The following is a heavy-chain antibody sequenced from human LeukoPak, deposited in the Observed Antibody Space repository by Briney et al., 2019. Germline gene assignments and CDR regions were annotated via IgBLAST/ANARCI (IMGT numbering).Heavy chain of an antibody. CDR2: IKPDGSEG. CDR3: ARDRAYKSFDY. V-gene: IGHV3-7*04. CDR1: GFTFSSDS. D-gene: IGHD3-16*01. J-gene: IGHJ4*02. Sequence: GGSLRLSCAASGFTFSSDSMTWVRQAPGKGLECVATIKPDGSEGSYVDSVKGRFTISRDNAKNSLFLQMISLRAEDTAVYYCARDRAYKSFDYWGQGALVTVSS.